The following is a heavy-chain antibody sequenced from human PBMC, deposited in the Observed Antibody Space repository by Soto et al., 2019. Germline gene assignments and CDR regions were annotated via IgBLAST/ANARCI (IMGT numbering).Heavy chain of an antibody. CDR2: IKSKTDGGTT. V-gene: IGHV3-15*07. Sequence: GGSLRLSCAASGFTFSNAWMNWVRQAPGKGLEWVGRIKSKTDGGTTDYAAPVKGRFTISRDDSKNTLYLQMNSLKTEDTAVYYCTTVVYYDSSGYCDYWGQGTLVTVSS. CDR3: TTVVYYDSSGYCDY. CDR1: GFTFSNAW. J-gene: IGHJ4*02. D-gene: IGHD3-22*01.